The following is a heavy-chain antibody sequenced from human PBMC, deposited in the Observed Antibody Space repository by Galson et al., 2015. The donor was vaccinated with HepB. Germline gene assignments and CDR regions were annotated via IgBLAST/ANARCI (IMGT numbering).Heavy chain of an antibody. J-gene: IGHJ4*02. V-gene: IGHV3-15*07. CDR2: IKSKTDGGTT. D-gene: IGHD3-16*02. Sequence: SLRLSCAASGFTFSNAWMNWVRQAPGKGLEWVGRIKSKTDGGTTDYAAPVKGRFTISRDDSKNTLYLQMNSLKTEDTAVYYCATDPQDLDVYDYVWGSYPMIDYWGQGTLVTVSS. CDR1: GFTFSNAW. CDR3: ATDPQDLDVYDYVWGSYPMIDY.